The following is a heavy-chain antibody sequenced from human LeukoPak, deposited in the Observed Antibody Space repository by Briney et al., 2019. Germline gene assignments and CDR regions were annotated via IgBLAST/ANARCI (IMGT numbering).Heavy chain of an antibody. Sequence: ASVKVSCKASGYTFTGHFMHWVRQAPGQGLEWMGWISAYNGNTNYAQKLQGRVTMTTDTSTSTAYMELRSLRSDDTAVYYCASLERGYWGQGTLVTVSS. V-gene: IGHV1-18*04. D-gene: IGHD1-1*01. CDR1: GYTFTGHF. CDR2: ISAYNGNT. CDR3: ASLERGY. J-gene: IGHJ4*02.